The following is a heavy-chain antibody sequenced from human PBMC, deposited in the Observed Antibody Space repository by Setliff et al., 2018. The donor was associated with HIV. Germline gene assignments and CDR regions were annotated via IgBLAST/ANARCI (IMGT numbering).Heavy chain of an antibody. CDR3: ARDEFEYSSFGFRDY. D-gene: IGHD6-6*01. Sequence: ASVKVSCKASGYTFTNSFMHWVRQAPGQGLEWMGIINPSDGATTYAGNFQGRVTMTTDTSTSRAYMELRSLRSDDTAVYYRARDEFEYSSFGFRDYWGQGTLVTVSS. CDR1: GYTFTNSF. V-gene: IGHV1-46*01. J-gene: IGHJ4*02. CDR2: INPSDGAT.